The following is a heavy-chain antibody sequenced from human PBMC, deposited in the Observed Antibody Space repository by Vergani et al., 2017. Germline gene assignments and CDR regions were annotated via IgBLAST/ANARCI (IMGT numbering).Heavy chain of an antibody. CDR3: ARFYWQLTSFDY. Sequence: EVQLVESGGGLVQPGGSLRLSCAASGFTFSSYEMNWVRRAPGKELEWVSYISSSGSTIYYADSVKGRFTISRDNAKNSLYLQMNSLRAEDTAVYYCARFYWQLTSFDYWGQGTLVTVSS. J-gene: IGHJ4*02. V-gene: IGHV3-48*03. D-gene: IGHD6-13*01. CDR1: GFTFSSYE. CDR2: ISSSGSTI.